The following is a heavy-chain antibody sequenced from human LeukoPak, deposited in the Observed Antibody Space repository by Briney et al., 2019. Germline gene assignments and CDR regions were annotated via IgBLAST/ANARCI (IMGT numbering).Heavy chain of an antibody. Sequence: ASVKVSCKVSGYTLTELSMHWVRQAPGQGPEWMGVISPSGGSTTYAQKFQGRVTITADESTSTAYMELSSLRSEDTAVYYCATDYYYDSSGSYYTVDYWGQGTLVTVSS. CDR1: GYTLTELS. V-gene: IGHV1-24*01. CDR3: ATDYYYDSSGSYYTVDY. CDR2: ISPSGGST. J-gene: IGHJ4*02. D-gene: IGHD3-22*01.